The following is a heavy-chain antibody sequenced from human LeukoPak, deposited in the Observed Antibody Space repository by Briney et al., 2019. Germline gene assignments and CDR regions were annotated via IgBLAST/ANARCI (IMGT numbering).Heavy chain of an antibody. CDR2: INPNSGGT. Sequence: ASVKVSCKASGYTFTGYYMHWVRQAPGQGLEWMGWINPNSGGTNYAQKFQGWVTMTRDTSISTAYMELSRLRSDDTAVYYCARGPAEVTTSFDYWGQGTLVTVSS. V-gene: IGHV1-2*04. J-gene: IGHJ4*02. CDR1: GYTFTGYY. CDR3: ARGPAEVTTSFDY. D-gene: IGHD4-17*01.